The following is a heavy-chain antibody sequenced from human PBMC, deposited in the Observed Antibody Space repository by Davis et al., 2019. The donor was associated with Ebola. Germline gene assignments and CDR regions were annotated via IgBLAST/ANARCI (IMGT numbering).Heavy chain of an antibody. Sequence: GESLKISCTASGFTFSSYAMSWVRQAPGKGLEWVSAISGSGGSTYYADSVKGRFTISRDNSKNTLYLQMNSLRAEDTAVYYCAKLPHYDFWSGYAFDYWGQGTLVTVSS. D-gene: IGHD3-3*01. V-gene: IGHV3-23*01. CDR3: AKLPHYDFWSGYAFDY. CDR1: GFTFSSYA. J-gene: IGHJ4*02. CDR2: ISGSGGST.